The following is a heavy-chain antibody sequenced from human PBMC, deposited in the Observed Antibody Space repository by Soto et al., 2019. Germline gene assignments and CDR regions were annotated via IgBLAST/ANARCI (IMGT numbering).Heavy chain of an antibody. CDR1: GFSLSSTRMA. CDR3: AHIVVAGLGYYFDY. J-gene: IGHJ4*02. V-gene: IGHV2-5*02. D-gene: IGHD6-19*01. Sequence: QITLKESGPTLVKPTQTLTLTCTFSGFSLSSTRMAVGWIRQPPGKALEWLALIYWDDDKRYSPFLKSRLTITKDNSKNQVVLTMSHMVPVDTARYYCAHIVVAGLGYYFDYWGQGTLVTVSS. CDR2: IYWDDDK.